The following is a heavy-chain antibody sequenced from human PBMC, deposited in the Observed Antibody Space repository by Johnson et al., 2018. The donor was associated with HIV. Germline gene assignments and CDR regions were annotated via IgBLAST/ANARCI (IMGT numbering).Heavy chain of an antibody. CDR1: GFTVSSNA. Sequence: VQLVESRGVLVQPGGSLRLSCAASGFTVSSNAMSWVRQAPGKGLEWVTSISGGTTYYADSRKGRFTLSRDNSKNTLYLQMNSLRAEDTALYYCARVNSAAAFDIWGQGTMVTVSS. V-gene: IGHV3-38-3*01. CDR3: ARVNSAAAFDI. CDR2: ISGGTT. D-gene: IGHD1-1*01. J-gene: IGHJ3*02.